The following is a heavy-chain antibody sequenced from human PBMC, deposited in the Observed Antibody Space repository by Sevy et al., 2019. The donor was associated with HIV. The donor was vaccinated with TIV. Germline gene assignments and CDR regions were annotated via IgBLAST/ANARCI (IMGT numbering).Heavy chain of an antibody. CDR1: GFTFITYA. D-gene: IGHD3-22*01. CDR3: ASHYYDSTGYYFSLEY. V-gene: IGHV3-30*04. J-gene: IGHJ4*02. CDR2: ISDDGNNK. Sequence: GGSLRLSCTAFGFTFITYAMYWVRQAPGKGLEWVAVISDDGNNKDYADSVKGRFTISRDNSKNTLYLQMNSLRADDTAVYYCASHYYDSTGYYFSLEYWGQGTRVTVSS.